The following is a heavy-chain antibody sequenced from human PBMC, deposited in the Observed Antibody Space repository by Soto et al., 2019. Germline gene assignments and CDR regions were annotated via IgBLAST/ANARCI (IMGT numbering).Heavy chain of an antibody. Sequence: KVSCKASGYTFTSYYMHRVRQAPGQGLEWMGIINPSGGSTSYAQKFQGRVTMTRDTSTSTVYMELSSLRSEDTAVYYCATPYQYYDFLGDYYYYGMEVCGQGTTATVSS. CDR1: GYTFTSYY. J-gene: IGHJ6*02. CDR3: ATPYQYYDFLGDYYYYGMEV. V-gene: IGHV1-46*01. D-gene: IGHD3-3*01. CDR2: INPSGGST.